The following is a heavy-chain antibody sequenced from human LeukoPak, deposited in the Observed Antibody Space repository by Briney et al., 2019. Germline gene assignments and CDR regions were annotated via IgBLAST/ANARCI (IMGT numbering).Heavy chain of an antibody. CDR1: GFTFSSYE. CDR2: ISGSGSTT. Sequence: PGGSLRFSCAASGFTFSSYEINWVRRAPGKGLEWVSYISGSGSTTYYADSVKGRFTISRDNAKNSLYLHMNSLRADDTAVYYCARDRRAHNWGQGTLVTVSS. V-gene: IGHV3-48*03. J-gene: IGHJ4*02. CDR3: ARDRRAHN.